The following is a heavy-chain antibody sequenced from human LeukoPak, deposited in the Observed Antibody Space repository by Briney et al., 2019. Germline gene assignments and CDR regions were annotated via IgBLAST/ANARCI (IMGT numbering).Heavy chain of an antibody. J-gene: IGHJ4*02. D-gene: IGHD5-12*01. V-gene: IGHV4-59*08. CDR3: ARRRESAYAGEFDY. CDR1: GGSITSYH. CDR2: IYYNGNT. Sequence: PSESLSLTCTVSGGSITSYHWSWIRQPPGKGLEWIGYIYYNGNTNYNPSLKSRVTISVDTSKNQFSLKLSSVTAADTAVYYCARRRESAYAGEFDYWGQGTLVIVSS.